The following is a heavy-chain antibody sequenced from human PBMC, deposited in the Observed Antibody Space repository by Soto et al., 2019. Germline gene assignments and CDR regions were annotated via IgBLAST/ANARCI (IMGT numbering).Heavy chain of an antibody. CDR2: IYYSGSS. CDR3: ARARYDSSGYYYFDY. D-gene: IGHD3-22*01. J-gene: IGHJ4*02. V-gene: IGHV4-59*01. Sequence: SETLSLTCTVSGGSISGYYWSWIRQPPGKGLEWIGYIYYSGSSNYNPSLKSRVTISLDTSKNQFSLRLRSVTAADTAVYYCARARYDSSGYYYFDYWGQGTLVTVSS. CDR1: GGSISGYY.